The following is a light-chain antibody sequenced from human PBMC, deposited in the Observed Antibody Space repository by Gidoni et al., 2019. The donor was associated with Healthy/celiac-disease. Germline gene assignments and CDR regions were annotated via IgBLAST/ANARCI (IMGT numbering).Light chain of an antibody. Sequence: DIQLTQSPSSLSASVGDRVTITCRASQSISSYLNWYQQKPGKAPKLLIYTASSLQSGVPSRFSGSRSGTDFTLTISSLQPEDFATYYCQQGYSTPPTFGGGTKVEIK. CDR1: QSISSY. J-gene: IGKJ4*01. V-gene: IGKV1-39*01. CDR3: QQGYSTPPT. CDR2: TAS.